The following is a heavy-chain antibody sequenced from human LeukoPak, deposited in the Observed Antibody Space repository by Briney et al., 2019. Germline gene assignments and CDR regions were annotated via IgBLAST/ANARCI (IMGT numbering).Heavy chain of an antibody. CDR1: GYTFTDYF. Sequence: ASVKVSCKASGYTFTDYFIHWVRQAPGQGLEWMGWINPNSGGTNYAQEFQGRVTMTRDTSISTAYMELSRLRSDDTAVYYCARDGVEFIWGQGTMVTVSS. J-gene: IGHJ3*02. CDR2: INPNSGGT. CDR3: ARDGVEFI. V-gene: IGHV1-2*02. D-gene: IGHD5-24*01.